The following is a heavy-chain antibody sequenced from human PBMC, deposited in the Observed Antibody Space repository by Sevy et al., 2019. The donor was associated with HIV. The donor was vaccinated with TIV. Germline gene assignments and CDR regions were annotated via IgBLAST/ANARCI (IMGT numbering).Heavy chain of an antibody. CDR1: GFSFSSFG. Sequence: GGSLRLSCAASGFSFSSFGMHWVRQAPGKGLEWVAVISYDENKKHYSDSVKGRFTISRDNSKDTLYLQMNSLRVEDTAVYYCARGLAALPYYYYGMDVWGQGTTFTVSS. V-gene: IGHV3-33*05. CDR3: ARGLAALPYYYYGMDV. D-gene: IGHD6-6*01. J-gene: IGHJ6*02. CDR2: ISYDENKK.